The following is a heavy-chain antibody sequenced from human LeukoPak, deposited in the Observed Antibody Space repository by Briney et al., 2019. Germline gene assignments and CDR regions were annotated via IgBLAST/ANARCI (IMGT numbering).Heavy chain of an antibody. D-gene: IGHD6-13*01. V-gene: IGHV3-7*01. Sequence: GGSLRPSCAASGFTFGNHWMNWVRQAPGKGLEWVANIKEDGSEKDYVDSVKGRFNISRDNAKNSLYLQMNSLRGEDTAVYYCARDLKGHSTHWGQGTLVTVSS. CDR3: ARDLKGHSTH. J-gene: IGHJ4*02. CDR1: GFTFGNHW. CDR2: IKEDGSEK.